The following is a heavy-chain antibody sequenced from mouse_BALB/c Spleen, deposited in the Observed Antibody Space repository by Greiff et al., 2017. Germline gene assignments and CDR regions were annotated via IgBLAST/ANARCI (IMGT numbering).Heavy chain of an antibody. CDR2: INPGSGGT. D-gene: IGHD2-3*01. V-gene: IGHV1-54*03. J-gene: IGHJ2*01. CDR3: ARSNDGYYFDY. CDR1: GYAFTNYL. Sequence: VMLVESGAELVRPGTSVKVSCKASGYAFTNYLIEWVKQRPGQGLEWIGVINPGSGGTNYNEKFKGKATLTADKSSSTAYMQLSSLTSDDSAVYFCARSNDGYYFDYWGQGTTLTVSS.